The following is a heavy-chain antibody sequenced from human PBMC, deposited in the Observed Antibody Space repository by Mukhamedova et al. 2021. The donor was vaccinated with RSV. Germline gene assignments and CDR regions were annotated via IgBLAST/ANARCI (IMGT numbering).Heavy chain of an antibody. CDR2: ISYSGST. J-gene: IGHJ2*01. D-gene: IGHD6-13*01. V-gene: IGHV4-39*01. Sequence: IRQPPGKGLEWIGSISYSGSTYYNPSLNSRVTISVDTSKNQFSLKLSSVTAADTAVYYCARHESIAADYFWYLDLWGRGTLVTVS. CDR3: ARHESIAADYFWYLDL.